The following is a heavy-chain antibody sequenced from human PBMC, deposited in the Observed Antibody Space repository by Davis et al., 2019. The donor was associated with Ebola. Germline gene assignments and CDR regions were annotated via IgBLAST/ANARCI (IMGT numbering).Heavy chain of an antibody. CDR1: AGSISNYY. J-gene: IGHJ4*02. Sequence: MPSETLSLTCIVSAGSISNYYWSWIRQPPGKGLEWIGYIYYSGSTNYNPSLKSRVTISVDTSKNQFSLKLSSVTTADTAVYYCARDRHYSNYGGWDYWGQGTLVTVSS. CDR2: IYYSGST. V-gene: IGHV4-59*01. CDR3: ARDRHYSNYGGWDY. D-gene: IGHD4-11*01.